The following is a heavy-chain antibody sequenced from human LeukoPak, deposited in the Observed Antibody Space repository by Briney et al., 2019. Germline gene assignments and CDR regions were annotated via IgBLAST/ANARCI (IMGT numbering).Heavy chain of an antibody. CDR2: INPNSGGT. CDR3: ARVWWLDYSFDY. J-gene: IGHJ4*02. V-gene: IGHV1-2*02. D-gene: IGHD6-19*01. Sequence: ASVKVSCKASGYTFTGYYMHWARQAPGKGLEWMGWINPNSGGTNYAQKFQGRVTMTRDTSISTAYMELSRLRSDDTAVYYCARVWWLDYSFDYWGQGTLVTVSS. CDR1: GYTFTGYY.